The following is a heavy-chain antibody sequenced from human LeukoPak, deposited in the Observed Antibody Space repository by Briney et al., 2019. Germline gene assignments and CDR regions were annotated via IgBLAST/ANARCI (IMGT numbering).Heavy chain of an antibody. J-gene: IGHJ4*02. D-gene: IGHD6-13*01. CDR1: GFNFDDYT. CDR3: AKDLDSSSWYYAFDY. V-gene: IGHV3-43*01. Sequence: GVLRLSCAASGFNFDDYTMHWVRQAPGKGLEWVSLISWDGGSTYYADSVKGRFTISRDNSKNSLYLQMNSLRTEDTALYYCAKDLDSSSWYYAFDYWGQGTLVTVSS. CDR2: ISWDGGST.